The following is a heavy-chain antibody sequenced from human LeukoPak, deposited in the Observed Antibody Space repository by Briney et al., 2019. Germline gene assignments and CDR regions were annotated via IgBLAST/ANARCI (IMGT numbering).Heavy chain of an antibody. CDR1: GYSFTNYW. V-gene: IGHV5-51*01. D-gene: IGHD4-23*01. J-gene: IGHJ4*02. CDR2: IWPGDSDT. CDR3: SRLYGGSY. Sequence: GESLKISCKASGYSFTNYWIGWVRQMPGKGLEWMGVIWPGDSDTRYNPSFQGQVTISADKSINTAYLQWSSLKTSDTAIYYCSRLYGGSYWGQGTLVTASS.